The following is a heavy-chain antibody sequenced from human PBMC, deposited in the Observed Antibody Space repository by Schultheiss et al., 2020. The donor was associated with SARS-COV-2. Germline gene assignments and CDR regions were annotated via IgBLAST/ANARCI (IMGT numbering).Heavy chain of an antibody. CDR1: GGSISSGGYY. D-gene: IGHD3-22*01. CDR3: ARGNTMIAWAFDI. V-gene: IGHV4-31*01. Sequence: SETLSLTCTVSGGSISSGGYYWSWIRQHPGKGLEWIGYIYYSGSTYYNPSLKSLVTISVDTSKNQFSLKLSSVTAADTAVYYCARGNTMIAWAFDIWGQGTTVTVSS. CDR2: IYYSGST. J-gene: IGHJ3*02.